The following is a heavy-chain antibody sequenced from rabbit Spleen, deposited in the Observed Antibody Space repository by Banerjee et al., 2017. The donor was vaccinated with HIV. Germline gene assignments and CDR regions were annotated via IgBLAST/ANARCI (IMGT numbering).Heavy chain of an antibody. CDR1: GFSFSSSYY. CDR3: ARDLVAVIGWNFNL. Sequence: QSLEESGGDLVKPGASLTLTCTASGFSFSSSYYMCWVRQAPGKGLEWIACIYGGSSSTIYYAGWAKGRFTISKTSSTTVTLQMTSLTAADTATYFCARDLVAVIGWNFNLWGPGTLVTVS. CDR2: IYGGSSSTI. V-gene: IGHV1S40*01. D-gene: IGHD2-1*01. J-gene: IGHJ4*01.